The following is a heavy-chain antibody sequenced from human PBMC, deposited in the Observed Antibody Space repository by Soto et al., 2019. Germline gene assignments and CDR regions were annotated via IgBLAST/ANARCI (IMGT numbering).Heavy chain of an antibody. V-gene: IGHV3-7*04. CDR2: IKQDGSEK. Sequence: EVPLVESGGGLVQPGGSLRLSCAASGFTFSSYWMSWVRQAPGKGLEWVANIKQDGSEKYYVDSVKGRFTISRDNAKNSLYLQMNSLRAEDTAVYYCARDSSGWYDDFDYWGQGTLVTVSS. D-gene: IGHD6-19*01. J-gene: IGHJ4*02. CDR3: ARDSSGWYDDFDY. CDR1: GFTFSSYW.